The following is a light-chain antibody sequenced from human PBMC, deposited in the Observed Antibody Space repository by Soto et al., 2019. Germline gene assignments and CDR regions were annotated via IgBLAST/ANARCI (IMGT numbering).Light chain of an antibody. J-gene: IGKJ5*01. CDR1: QFLSSY. Sequence: EVVLTQSPATLSLGPGERATLSCRASQFLSSYLAWYQQKPGQPPRLLIYDTSNRATGITARFSGSRSGTDFTLTISSLEPEDFGVYFCHQRNKFGQGTRLEIK. CDR2: DTS. CDR3: HQRNK. V-gene: IGKV3-11*01.